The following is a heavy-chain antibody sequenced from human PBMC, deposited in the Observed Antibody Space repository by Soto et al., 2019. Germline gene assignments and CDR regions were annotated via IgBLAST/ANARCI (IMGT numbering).Heavy chain of an antibody. Sequence: EVPLVESGGGLVQPGGSLRLSCAASGFTVSSNYMSWVRQAPGKGLEWVSVIYSGGNTYYADSVKGRFTISRHNSKNTLYLQMNSLKTDDTAVYYCAREGLPAAWGQGTLVTVSS. D-gene: IGHD2-2*01. CDR3: AREGLPAA. CDR2: IYSGGNT. J-gene: IGHJ5*02. V-gene: IGHV3-53*04. CDR1: GFTVSSNY.